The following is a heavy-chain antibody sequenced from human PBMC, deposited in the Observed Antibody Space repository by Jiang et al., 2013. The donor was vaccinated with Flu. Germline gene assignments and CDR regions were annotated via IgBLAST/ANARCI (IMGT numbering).Heavy chain of an antibody. Sequence: QTFQGRITLTRDTSTSTVSMDLSSLRSEDTALYYCARVPCAGDCQFDHWGQGTLVTVSS. V-gene: IGHV1-46*01. CDR3: ARVPCAGDCQFDH. J-gene: IGHJ4*02. D-gene: IGHD2-21*02.